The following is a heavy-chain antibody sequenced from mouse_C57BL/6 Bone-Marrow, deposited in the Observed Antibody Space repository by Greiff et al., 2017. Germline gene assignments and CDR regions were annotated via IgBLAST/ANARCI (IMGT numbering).Heavy chain of an antibody. J-gene: IGHJ1*03. CDR3: TEVPVVGRYFDV. D-gene: IGHD1-1*01. CDR2: IDPETGGT. V-gene: IGHV1-15*01. CDR1: GYTFTDYE. Sequence: QVQLQQSGAELVRPGASVTLSCKASGYTFTDYEMHWVKQTPVHGLEWIGAIDPETGGTAYNQKFKGKAILTADKSSSTAYMELRSLTSEDSAVYYCTEVPVVGRYFDVWGTGTTVTVSS.